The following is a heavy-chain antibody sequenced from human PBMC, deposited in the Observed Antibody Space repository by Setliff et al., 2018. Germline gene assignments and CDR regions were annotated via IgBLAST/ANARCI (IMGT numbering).Heavy chain of an antibody. CDR1: GGTFSDNA. J-gene: IGHJ6*02. D-gene: IGHD6-13*01. Sequence: GASVKVSCKTSGGTFSDNAMSWVRQAPGQGLEWMGGIIPILGIANYAQKLQGRVTMTTDTSTSTAYMELRSLRSDDTAVYYCGRQQLAYYYYYYGMDVWGQGTTVTVSS. CDR2: IIPILGIA. V-gene: IGHV1-69*10. CDR3: GRQQLAYYYYYYGMDV.